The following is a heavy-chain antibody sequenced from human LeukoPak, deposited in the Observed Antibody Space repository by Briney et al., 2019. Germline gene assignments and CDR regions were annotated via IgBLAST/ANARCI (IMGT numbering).Heavy chain of an antibody. J-gene: IGHJ4*02. V-gene: IGHV3-23*01. D-gene: IGHD3-22*01. Sequence: PGGSLRLYCKGSGFTFRTYAFSWVRQAPGKGLESVSATGSTGVTYYADSVKGRFTISRDNSKNALDLQRNGLRADDTAVYYCGIRDTSDYYVFWGQGGLVTVSS. CDR1: GFTFRTYA. CDR3: GIRDTSDYYVF. CDR2: TGSTGVT.